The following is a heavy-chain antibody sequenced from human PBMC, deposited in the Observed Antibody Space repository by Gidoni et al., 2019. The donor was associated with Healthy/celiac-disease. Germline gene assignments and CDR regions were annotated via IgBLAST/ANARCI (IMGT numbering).Heavy chain of an antibody. CDR3: ATQSETSYDFWSGYPNYYYYGMDV. Sequence: QVQLQASGPGLVKPSENTSPVCTGHGGSISSYYWSWSRPPPGKGLEWIGYIYYSGSPNYTPSLKTRVSISIDTSKNQFSLKLSSVTAADTAVYYCATQSETSYDFWSGYPNYYYYGMDVWGQGTTVTVSS. CDR2: IYYSGSP. CDR1: GGSISSYY. D-gene: IGHD3-3*01. J-gene: IGHJ6*02. V-gene: IGHV4-59*08.